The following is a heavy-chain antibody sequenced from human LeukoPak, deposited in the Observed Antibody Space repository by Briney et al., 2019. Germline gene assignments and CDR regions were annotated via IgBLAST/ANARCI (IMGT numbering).Heavy chain of an antibody. D-gene: IGHD1-1*01. CDR3: AGYTGVSNWFDP. J-gene: IGHJ5*02. CDR2: IYYSGST. Sequence: SETLSPTCTVSGGSISSYYWSWIRQPPGKGLEWIGYIYYSGSTNYNPSLKSRVTISVDTSKNQFSLKLSSVTAADTAVYYCAGYTGVSNWFDPWGQGTLVTVSS. CDR1: GGSISSYY. V-gene: IGHV4-59*01.